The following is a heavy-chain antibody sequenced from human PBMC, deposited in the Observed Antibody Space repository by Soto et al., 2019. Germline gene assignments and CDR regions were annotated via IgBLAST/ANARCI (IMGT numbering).Heavy chain of an antibody. V-gene: IGHV3-9*01. J-gene: IGHJ4*02. CDR2: ISWNSGSL. CDR1: GFTLDDYA. Sequence: PGVSLRLSCADSGFTLDDYAMHWVRQAPGKGLEWVSGISWNSGSLAYADSVKGRFTISRDNAKNSLHLQMNSLRAEDTALYYCAKALSLRFRAPFDYWGQGTLVTVSS. CDR3: AKALSLRFRAPFDY. D-gene: IGHD5-12*01.